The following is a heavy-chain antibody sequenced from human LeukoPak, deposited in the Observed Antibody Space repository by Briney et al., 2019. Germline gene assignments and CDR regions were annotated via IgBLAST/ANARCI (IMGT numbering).Heavy chain of an antibody. CDR3: ARAEVRYWNQGGKNWFDP. V-gene: IGHV1-2*02. CDR1: GYTLTEYY. J-gene: IGHJ5*02. CDR2: INPNSGDT. D-gene: IGHD1-1*01. Sequence: ASVKVSCKASGYTLTEYYMHWVRQTPGQGLEWMGWINPNSGDTNYTQKFRGRVTMTRDTTISTGYMEMSRVRAEDTAVYYCARAEVRYWNQGGKNWFDPWGQGTLVTVSS.